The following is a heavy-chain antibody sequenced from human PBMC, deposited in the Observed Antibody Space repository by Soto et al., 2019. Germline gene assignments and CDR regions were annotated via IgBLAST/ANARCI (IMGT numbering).Heavy chain of an antibody. J-gene: IGHJ5*02. D-gene: IGHD1-26*01. CDR2: IHLSGRV. Sequence: QVQLQQWGSGLWKPSETLSLTCAIYGGSFSDYYWHWFRQSPGKGLEWIGEIHLSGRVNFTPSLKSRTSLSMDTSRNQFFLTLRSVTAADTAVYFCARTPTRGASAWLDPWGRGHLVTVSS. V-gene: IGHV4-34*01. CDR1: GGSFSDYY. CDR3: ARTPTRGASAWLDP.